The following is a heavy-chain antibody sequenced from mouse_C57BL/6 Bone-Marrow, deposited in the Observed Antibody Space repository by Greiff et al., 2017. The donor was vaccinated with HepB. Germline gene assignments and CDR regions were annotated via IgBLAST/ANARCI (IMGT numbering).Heavy chain of an antibody. CDR3: ARNRGYWYFDV. D-gene: IGHD5-2*01. V-gene: IGHV1-81*01. CDR2: IYPRSGNT. Sequence: VQLQQSGAELARPGASVKLSCKASGYTFTSYGISWVKQRTGQGLEWIGEIYPRSGNTYYNEKFKGKATLTVEKSSSTVYLELSRLTSDDSAVYYCARNRGYWYFDVWGTGTTVTVSS. CDR1: GYTFTSYG. J-gene: IGHJ1*03.